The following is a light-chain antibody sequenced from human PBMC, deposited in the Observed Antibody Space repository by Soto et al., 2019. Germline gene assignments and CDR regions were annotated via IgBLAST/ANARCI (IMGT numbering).Light chain of an antibody. V-gene: IGKV3-20*01. CDR2: GAS. CDR3: QHYGRSPIT. CDR1: QSVNSR. J-gene: IGKJ5*01. Sequence: EIVLTQSPGTLSLSPGERATLSCRASQSVNSRLVWNQHKPGQAPRLLISGASSRATGIPDRFSGSGSATDFTLTISRLEPEDFALYYCQHYGRSPITFGQGTRLEIK.